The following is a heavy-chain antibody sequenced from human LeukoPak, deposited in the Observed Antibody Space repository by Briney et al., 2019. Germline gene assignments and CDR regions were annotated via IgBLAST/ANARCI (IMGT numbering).Heavy chain of an antibody. CDR1: GFTFSSYE. Sequence: GGSLRLSCAASGFTFSSYEMNWVRQAPGKGLEWVSYISSSGSTIYYADSVKGRFTISRDNAKNSLYLQMNSLRAEDTAVYYCARDLLYSGSYSWYFDLWGRGTPVTVSS. J-gene: IGHJ2*01. CDR3: ARDLLYSGSYSWYFDL. CDR2: ISSSGSTI. D-gene: IGHD1-26*01. V-gene: IGHV3-48*03.